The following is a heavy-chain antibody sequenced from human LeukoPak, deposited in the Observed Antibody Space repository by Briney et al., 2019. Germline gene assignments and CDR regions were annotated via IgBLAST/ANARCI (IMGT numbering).Heavy chain of an antibody. CDR1: GDSMSSSHYC. CDR2: IYYSGST. V-gene: IGHV4-39*01. Sequence: SETLSLTCTVSGDSMSSSHYCWGWIRQPPGKGLEWIGSIYYSGSTYYNPSLKSRVTMSVDTSKKQFSLKLSSVTATDTAVYYCARHAVEAASRWFDPWGQGTLVTVSS. CDR3: ARHAVEAASRWFDP. J-gene: IGHJ5*02. D-gene: IGHD1-1*01.